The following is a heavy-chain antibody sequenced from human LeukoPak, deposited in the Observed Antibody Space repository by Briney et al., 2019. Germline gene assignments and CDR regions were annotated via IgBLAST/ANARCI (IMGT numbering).Heavy chain of an antibody. V-gene: IGHV3-66*01. J-gene: IGHJ4*02. CDR1: GFTVSSEY. D-gene: IGHD6-19*01. CDR2: IYNVGST. Sequence: PGGSLRLSCAASGFTVSSEYMSWVRQTPGKGLEWVSIIYNVGSTKYADSVKARFTISRDNSKNTLDLQMNSLRAEDTAVYFCARASQWLAFEDWGQGTLVTVSS. CDR3: ARASQWLAFED.